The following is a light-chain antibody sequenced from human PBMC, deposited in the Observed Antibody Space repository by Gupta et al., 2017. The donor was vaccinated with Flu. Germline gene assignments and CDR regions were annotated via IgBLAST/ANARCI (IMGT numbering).Light chain of an antibody. CDR3: QAGDSTTEV. J-gene: IGLJ2*01. V-gene: IGLV3-1*01. Sequence: SYELTQPPSVSVSPGPTASITCSGYKLGDKYACWYQQKPAQYLVLLIFKDNNRPAGSPGRFAGSNSANTATLTIRETQAVDEDDYYCQAGDSTTEVFGGGTKLTVL. CDR2: KDN. CDR1: KLGDKY.